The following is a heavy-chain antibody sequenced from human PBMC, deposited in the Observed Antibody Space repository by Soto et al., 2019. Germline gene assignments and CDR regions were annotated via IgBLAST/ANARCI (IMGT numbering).Heavy chain of an antibody. CDR2: ISYDGSNK. V-gene: IGHV3-30*18. J-gene: IGHJ6*02. CDR3: AKDYIEVVPAAIDYYYYYGMDV. CDR1: GFTFSSYG. Sequence: GGSLRLSCAASGFTFSSYGMHWVRQAPGKGQEWVAVISYDGSNKYYADTVKGRFTISRDNSKNTLYLQMNSLRAEDTAVYYCAKDYIEVVPAAIDYYYYYGMDVWGQGTTVTVSS. D-gene: IGHD2-2*01.